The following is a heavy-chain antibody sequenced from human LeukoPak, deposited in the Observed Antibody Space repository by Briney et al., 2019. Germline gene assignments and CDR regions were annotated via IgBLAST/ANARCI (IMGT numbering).Heavy chain of an antibody. CDR2: FDPEDGET. D-gene: IGHD1-1*01. CDR3: ATGRSYRYAVGPLSGSWFDP. CDR1: GYTLTELS. V-gene: IGHV1-24*01. Sequence: GASVTVSCTVSGYTLTELSMHWVRQATGKGLEWMGGFDPEDGETIYAQKFQGRVTMTEDTSTDTAYMELSSLRSEDTAVYYCATGRSYRYAVGPLSGSWFDPWGQGTLVTVSS. J-gene: IGHJ5*02.